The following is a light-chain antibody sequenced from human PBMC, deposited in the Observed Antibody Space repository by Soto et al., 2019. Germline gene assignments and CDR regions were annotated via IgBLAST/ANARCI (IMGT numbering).Light chain of an antibody. CDR1: SSNIGSNT. CDR3: AAWDDSLNGYV. J-gene: IGLJ1*01. CDR2: SNN. Sequence: QSVLTQPPSASGTPGRRVVISCSGSSSNIGSNTVNWYQQLPGTAPKLLIYSNNRRPSGVPDRFSGSKSGTSASLAISGLQSDDEADYYCAAWDDSLNGYVFATGTKLTVL. V-gene: IGLV1-44*01.